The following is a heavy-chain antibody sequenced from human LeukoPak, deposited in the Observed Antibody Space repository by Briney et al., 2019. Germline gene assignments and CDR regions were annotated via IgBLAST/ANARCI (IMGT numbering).Heavy chain of an antibody. Sequence: PGGSLRLSCAASGFTFSSYGMHWVRQAPGKGLEWVAVIWYDGSNKYYAGSVKGRFTISRDNSKNTLYLQMNSLRAEDTAVYYCANDIVGATAYWGQGTLLTVSS. CDR2: IWYDGSNK. CDR3: ANDIVGATAY. CDR1: GFTFSSYG. J-gene: IGHJ4*02. V-gene: IGHV3-33*06. D-gene: IGHD1-26*01.